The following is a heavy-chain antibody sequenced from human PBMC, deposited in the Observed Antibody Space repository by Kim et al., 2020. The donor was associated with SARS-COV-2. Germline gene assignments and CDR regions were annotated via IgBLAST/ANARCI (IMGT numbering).Heavy chain of an antibody. J-gene: IGHJ2*01. V-gene: IGHV4-30-2*04. Sequence: SLKSRVTISVDTSKNQFSRKLSSVTAADTAVYYCAREGPSDYGDYWYFDLWGRGTLVTVSS. CDR3: AREGPSDYGDYWYFDL. D-gene: IGHD4-17*01.